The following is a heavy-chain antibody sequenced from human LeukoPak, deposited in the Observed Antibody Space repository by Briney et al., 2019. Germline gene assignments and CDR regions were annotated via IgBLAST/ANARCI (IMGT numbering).Heavy chain of an antibody. CDR1: GFTFNTYW. Sequence: GGSLRLSCAASGFTFNTYWTSWVREAPGKGLEWVATIKQDGSEKYYVDSVKGRFTISRDNAKNSLYLQMHGRRAEDTAMYYCARASFVGLPQNWGQGTLVSVSS. CDR2: IKQDGSEK. V-gene: IGHV3-7*04. J-gene: IGHJ4*02. CDR3: ARASFVGLPQN. D-gene: IGHD2-2*01.